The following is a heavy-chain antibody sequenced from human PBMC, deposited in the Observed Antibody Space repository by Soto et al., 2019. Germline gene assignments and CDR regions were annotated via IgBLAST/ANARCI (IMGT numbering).Heavy chain of an antibody. CDR3: VSQRTSVLTQAYFDY. CDR1: GGSVSNSNYY. CDR2: VYYRGRS. Sequence: SETLSLTCTVSGGSVSNSNYYWGWIRQSPGKGLEWIGSVYYRGRSYSKSSVKSRVTISVDTSKNQFSLNLNSVTASDTAVYFCVSQRTSVLTQAYFDYWGPGALVTVAS. J-gene: IGHJ4*02. V-gene: IGHV4-39*01. D-gene: IGHD2-8*01.